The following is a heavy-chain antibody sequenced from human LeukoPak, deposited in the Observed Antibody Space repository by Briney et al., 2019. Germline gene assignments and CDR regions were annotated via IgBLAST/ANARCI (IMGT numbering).Heavy chain of an antibody. CDR2: IKKDGSEK. J-gene: IGHJ6*02. D-gene: IGHD3/OR15-3a*01. CDR1: GFTFSSYW. V-gene: IGHV3-7*01. CDR3: ARDDWDYNLWTLYEADYYYGMDV. Sequence: PGGSLRLSCTASGFTFSSYWMSWVRQAPGKGLEWVANIKKDGSEKYYVDSVKGRFTISRDNAKNLLHLQMNSLRAEDTAVYYCARDDWDYNLWTLYEADYYYGMDVWGQGTTVTVSS.